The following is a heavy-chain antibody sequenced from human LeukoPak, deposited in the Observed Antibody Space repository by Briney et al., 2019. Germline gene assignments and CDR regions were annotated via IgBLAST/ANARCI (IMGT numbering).Heavy chain of an antibody. CDR1: GGSISSSSYY. CDR3: ARQKGYYFDY. J-gene: IGHJ4*02. Sequence: PSETLSLTCTVSGGSISSSSYYWGWIRQPPGKGLVWIGSIYYSGSTYYNPSLKSQVTISVDTSKNQFSLRLSSVTAADTAVYYCARQKGYYFDYWGQGTLVTVSS. CDR2: IYYSGST. V-gene: IGHV4-39*01.